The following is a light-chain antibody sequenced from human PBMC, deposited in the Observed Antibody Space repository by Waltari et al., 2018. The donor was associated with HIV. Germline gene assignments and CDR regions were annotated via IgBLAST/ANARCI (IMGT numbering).Light chain of an antibody. J-gene: IGKJ1*01. Sequence: DIVMNQSPLSLPATPGEEASISCRSIQSLLSTNGYNFLNWFLQKPGKSTQLLIYLGSKRASGVPDRVSGSGSGTDFTLKISRVEAGDVGVYYCMQGRRTPWTFGQGTKVEIK. CDR1: QSLLSTNGYNF. CDR2: LGS. CDR3: MQGRRTPWT. V-gene: IGKV2-28*01.